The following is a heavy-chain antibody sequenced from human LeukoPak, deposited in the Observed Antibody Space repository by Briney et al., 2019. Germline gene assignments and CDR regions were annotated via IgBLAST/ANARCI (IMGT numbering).Heavy chain of an antibody. D-gene: IGHD5-18*01. CDR2: IYSGGST. V-gene: IGHV3-66*01. CDR3: ARDAEELWLLGPRVPNYYYGMDV. CDR1: GFTVSSNY. J-gene: IGHJ6*02. Sequence: GGSLKLSCAASGFTVSSNYMSWVRQAPGKGLEWASVIYSGGSTYYADSVKGRFTISRDNSKNTLYLQMNSLRAEDTAVYYCARDAEELWLLGPRVPNYYYGMDVWGQGTTVTVSS.